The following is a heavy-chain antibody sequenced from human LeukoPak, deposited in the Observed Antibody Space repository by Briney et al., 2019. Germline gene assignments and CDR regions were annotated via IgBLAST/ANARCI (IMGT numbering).Heavy chain of an antibody. CDR1: GGSISSGSFY. J-gene: IGHJ6*02. D-gene: IGHD6-19*01. Sequence: SQTLSLTCTVSGGSISSGSFYWGWIPQPAGQGLEWIGRLDTSGSTNYNPSLKSRVTISVDTSKNQFSLKLSSVTAADTAVYYCARDLNAAVAGTPVPFPYGMDVWGQGTTVTVSS. CDR3: ARDLNAAVAGTPVPFPYGMDV. V-gene: IGHV4-61*02. CDR2: LDTSGST.